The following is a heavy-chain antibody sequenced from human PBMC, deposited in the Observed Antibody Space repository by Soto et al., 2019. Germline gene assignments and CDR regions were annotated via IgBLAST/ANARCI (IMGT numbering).Heavy chain of an antibody. CDR1: GGSISSGGYS. CDR3: ARVPSP. V-gene: IGHV4-30-2*01. CDR2: IYHSGST. Sequence: QLQLQESGSGLVKPSQTLSLTCAVSGGSISSGGYSWSWFRQPPGKGLAWIGYIYHSGSTYYNPSLKSRVTRSADRSKNRSSLKLSSVTAADTAVYSCARVPSPWGQGTLVTVSS. J-gene: IGHJ5*02.